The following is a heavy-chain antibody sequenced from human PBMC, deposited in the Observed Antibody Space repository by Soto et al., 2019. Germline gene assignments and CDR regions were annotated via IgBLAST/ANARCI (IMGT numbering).Heavy chain of an antibody. Sequence: EVQLLESGGGLVQPGGSLRVSCAVSGFSFSTYAMSWVRQAPGKGLEWVSGISAGGGKTYYADSVRGRFTISRDNSKDTLYLQITSLRAEDTAFYYCAKHAEYQLVSWFDPWGQGTLVTVSS. D-gene: IGHD2-2*01. CDR1: GFSFSTYA. J-gene: IGHJ5*02. CDR3: AKHAEYQLVSWFDP. V-gene: IGHV3-23*01. CDR2: ISAGGGKT.